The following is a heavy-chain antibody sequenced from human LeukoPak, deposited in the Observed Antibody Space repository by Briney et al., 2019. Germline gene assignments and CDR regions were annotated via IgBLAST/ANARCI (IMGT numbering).Heavy chain of an antibody. CDR1: GGSISSYY. Sequence: PSETLSLICTVSGGSISSYYWGWIRQPPGKGLEWIGSIYYSGSTYYNPSLKSRVTISVDTSKNQFSLKLSSVTAADTAVYYCARLERVIIDYWGQGTLVTVSS. V-gene: IGHV4-39*01. CDR2: IYYSGST. CDR3: ARLERVIIDY. J-gene: IGHJ4*02. D-gene: IGHD3-3*01.